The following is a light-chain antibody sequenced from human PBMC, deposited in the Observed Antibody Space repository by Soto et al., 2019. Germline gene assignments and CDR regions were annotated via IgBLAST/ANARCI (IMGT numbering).Light chain of an antibody. Sequence: QSALTQPPSVSGAPGQRVTISCTGSSSNIGAGYDVHWYQQLPGTAPKLLIYANSNRPSGVPGRFSGSKSGTSASLAITGLRAEDEADYYCQSYDSSLSGYVFGTGTKLTVL. CDR3: QSYDSSLSGYV. J-gene: IGLJ1*01. CDR1: SSNIGAGYD. CDR2: ANS. V-gene: IGLV1-40*01.